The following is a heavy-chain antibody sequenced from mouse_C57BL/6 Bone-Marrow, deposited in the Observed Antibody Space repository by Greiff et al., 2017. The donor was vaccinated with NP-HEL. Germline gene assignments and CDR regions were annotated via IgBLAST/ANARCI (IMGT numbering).Heavy chain of an antibody. J-gene: IGHJ4*01. CDR2: ISSGSSTI. Sequence: EVKLMESGGGLVKPGGSLKLSCAASGFTFSDYGMHWVRQAPEKGLEWVAYISSGSSTIYYADTVKGRFTISRDNAKNTLFLQMTSLRSEDTAMYYCARVRDDYYAMDYWGQGTSVTVSS. CDR3: ARVRDDYYAMDY. V-gene: IGHV5-17*01. CDR1: GFTFSDYG. D-gene: IGHD3-3*01.